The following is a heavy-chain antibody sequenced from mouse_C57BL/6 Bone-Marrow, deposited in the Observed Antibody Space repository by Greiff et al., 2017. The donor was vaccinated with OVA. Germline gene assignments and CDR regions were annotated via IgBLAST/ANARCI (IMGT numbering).Heavy chain of an antibody. CDR3: TTIYYGNPYAMDY. V-gene: IGHV14-3*01. Sequence: EVQLQQSVAELVRPGASVKLSCTASGFNIKNTYMHWVKQRPEQGLEWIGRIDPANGNTKYAPKFQGKATITADTSSNTAYLQLSSLTSEDTAIYYCTTIYYGNPYAMDYWGQGTSVTVSS. CDR2: IDPANGNT. CDR1: GFNIKNTY. D-gene: IGHD2-1*01. J-gene: IGHJ4*01.